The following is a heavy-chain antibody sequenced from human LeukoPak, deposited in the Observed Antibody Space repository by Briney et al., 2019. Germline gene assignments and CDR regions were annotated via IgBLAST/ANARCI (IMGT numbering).Heavy chain of an antibody. J-gene: IGHJ4*02. CDR1: GFTFSNYW. D-gene: IGHD6-25*01. CDR2: ISGSGNSI. CDR3: AKGSGTAEDY. V-gene: IGHV3-23*01. Sequence: GGSLRLSCVVSGFTFSNYWMHWVRQAPGKGLEWVSAISGSGNSIYYADSVKGRFTISRDNSKNTLYLQMNSLRADNTAVYYCAKGSGTAEDYWGQGTLVTVSS.